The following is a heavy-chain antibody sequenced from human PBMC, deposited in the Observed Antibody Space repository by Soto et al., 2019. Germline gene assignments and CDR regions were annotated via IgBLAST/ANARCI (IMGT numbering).Heavy chain of an antibody. CDR1: GFTFSSYG. J-gene: IGHJ6*02. CDR2: ISYDGSNK. D-gene: IGHD3-22*01. V-gene: IGHV3-30*18. Sequence: LRLSCAASGFTFSSYGMHWVRQAPGKGLEWVAVISYDGSNKYYADSVKGRFTISRDNSKNTLYLQMNSLRAEDTAVYYCANFYDSSGRYYYYYGMDVWGQGTTVTVSS. CDR3: ANFYDSSGRYYYYYGMDV.